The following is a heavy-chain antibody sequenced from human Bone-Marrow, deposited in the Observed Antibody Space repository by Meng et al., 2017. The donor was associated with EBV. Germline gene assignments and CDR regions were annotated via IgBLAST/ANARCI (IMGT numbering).Heavy chain of an antibody. CDR2: INPIFGPA. D-gene: IGHD6-19*01. J-gene: IGHJ5*02. CDR1: VGTGDGSS. CDR3: ARDRGGWYVGEIDP. V-gene: IGHV1-69*01. Sequence: GQLLHAAAQMEKAVASGTAAGQAAVGTGDGSSSSGVPQVYGQGIEWRGGINPIFGPASYAHKFQGRVTITAYESTSTAYMEVSSLRSEDTAVYYRARDRGGWYVGEIDPWGQGTLVTVSS.